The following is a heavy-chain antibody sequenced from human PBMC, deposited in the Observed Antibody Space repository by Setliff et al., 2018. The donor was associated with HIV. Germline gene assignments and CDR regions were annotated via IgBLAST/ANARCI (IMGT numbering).Heavy chain of an antibody. V-gene: IGHV4-39*01. CDR1: GGSISSSSYY. Sequence: PSETLSLTCTVSGGSISSSSYYWAWIRQPPGKGLEWIGSIYYSGSTFQNPSLKSRVTISLDKSKNQFSLKLNSVTAADTAVYYCASGFYYDSSGYWPFDYWGQGTLVTVSS. CDR3: ASGFYYDSSGYWPFDY. D-gene: IGHD3-22*01. J-gene: IGHJ4*02. CDR2: IYYSGST.